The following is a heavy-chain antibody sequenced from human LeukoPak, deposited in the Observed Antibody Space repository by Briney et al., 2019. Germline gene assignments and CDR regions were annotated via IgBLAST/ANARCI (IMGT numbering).Heavy chain of an antibody. D-gene: IGHD3-9*01. J-gene: IGHJ3*02. CDR2: IYPGDSDT. CDR1: GYSFTSYW. Sequence: GGSLRLSCKGSGYSFTSYWIGWVRQMPGKGLGWMGIIYPGDSDTRYSPSFQGQVTISADKSISTAYLQWSSLKASDTAMYYCATYYDILTGYSPDAFDIWGQGTMVTVSS. CDR3: ATYYDILTGYSPDAFDI. V-gene: IGHV5-51*01.